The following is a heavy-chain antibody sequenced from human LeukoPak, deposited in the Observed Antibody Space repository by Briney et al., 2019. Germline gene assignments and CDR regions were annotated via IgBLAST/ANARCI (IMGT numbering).Heavy chain of an antibody. CDR1: GFTFRTYS. Sequence: GGSLRLSCEASGFTFRTYSMNWLRQAPGKGLEWISFISGDGGTTNYADSVKGRFTISRDNAKSSLFLQMEGLRAEDTAVYYCATVNFNYYDSGYLPFDHWGQGSLVVISS. V-gene: IGHV3-48*04. D-gene: IGHD3-16*01. CDR3: ATVNFNYYDSGYLPFDH. CDR2: ISGDGGTT. J-gene: IGHJ4*02.